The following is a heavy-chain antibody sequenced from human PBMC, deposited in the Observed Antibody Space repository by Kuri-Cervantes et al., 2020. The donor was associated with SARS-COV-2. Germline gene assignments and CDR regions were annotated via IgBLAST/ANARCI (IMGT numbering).Heavy chain of an antibody. J-gene: IGHJ4*02. Sequence: SGPTLVKPTQTLTLTCTFSGFSLNTSGMCVSWIRQPPGKALEWLARIDWDDDKHYSTSLRTRLTISKDTSKDQVVLTMTNMDPVDTATYYCVRIRAATVIADYWGQGTLVTVSS. D-gene: IGHD4-11*01. CDR3: VRIRAATVIADY. V-gene: IGHV2-70*11. CDR1: GFSLNTSGMC. CDR2: IDWDDDK.